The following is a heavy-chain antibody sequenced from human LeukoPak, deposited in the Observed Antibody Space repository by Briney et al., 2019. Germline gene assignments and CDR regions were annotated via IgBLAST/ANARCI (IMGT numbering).Heavy chain of an antibody. CDR2: IYYSGST. CDR1: GGSISSYY. Sequence: SETLSLTCTVSGGSISSYYWSWIRQPPGKGLEWIGYIYYSGSTNYNPSLKSRVTILVDTSKSQFSLKLSSVTAADTAVYYCARRAAAGSKYFQHWGQGTLVTVSS. D-gene: IGHD6-13*01. CDR3: ARRAAAGSKYFQH. V-gene: IGHV4-59*01. J-gene: IGHJ1*01.